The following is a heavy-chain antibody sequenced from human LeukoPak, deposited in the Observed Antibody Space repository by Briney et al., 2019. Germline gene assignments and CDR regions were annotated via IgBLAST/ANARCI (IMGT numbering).Heavy chain of an antibody. CDR2: IYHSGST. D-gene: IGHD1-26*01. J-gene: IGHJ1*01. CDR3: ARDSNGSYYRQYFQH. Sequence: SETLSLTCTVSGGSISSHYWSWIRQPPGKGLEWIGYIYHSGSTNYNPSLKSRVTISVDTSKNQFSLKLSSVTAADTAVYYCARDSNGSYYRQYFQHWGQGTLVTVSS. V-gene: IGHV4-59*11. CDR1: GGSISSHY.